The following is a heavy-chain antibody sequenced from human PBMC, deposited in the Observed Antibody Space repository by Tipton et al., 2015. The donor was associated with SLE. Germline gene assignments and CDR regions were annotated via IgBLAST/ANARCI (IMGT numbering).Heavy chain of an antibody. CDR2: VHHSGST. CDR3: FDP. CDR1: GDSISSSTYY. V-gene: IGHV4-61*05. Sequence: TLSLTCTVSGDSISSSTYYWNWIRQSPGKGLEWIGYVHHSGSTDYNPSLKGRVTISIDTSKRQFSLQLSSVTAADTAVYSWFDPWGQGTLVTVSS. J-gene: IGHJ5*02.